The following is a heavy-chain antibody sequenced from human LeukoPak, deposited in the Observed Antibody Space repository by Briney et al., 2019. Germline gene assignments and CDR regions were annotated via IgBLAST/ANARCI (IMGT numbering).Heavy chain of an antibody. V-gene: IGHV3-9*01. CDR2: ISWNSGSI. J-gene: IGHJ4*02. CDR1: GFTFDDYA. CDR3: ARVGPYCGGDCYSGGTYYFDY. D-gene: IGHD2-21*02. Sequence: GGSLRLSCAASGFTFDDYAMHWVRQAPGKGLEWVSGISWNSGSIGYADSVKGRFTISRDNAKNSLYLQMNSLRAEDTALYYCARVGPYCGGDCYSGGTYYFDYWGQGTLVTVSS.